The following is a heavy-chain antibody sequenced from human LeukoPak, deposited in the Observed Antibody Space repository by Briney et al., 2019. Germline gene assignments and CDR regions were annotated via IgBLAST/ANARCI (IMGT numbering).Heavy chain of an antibody. CDR2: IYYSGST. J-gene: IGHJ4*02. CDR3: ARGGYSGYDGLFDY. D-gene: IGHD5-12*01. CDR1: GYSISSGYY. Sequence: SETLSLTCTVSGYSISSGYYWGWIRQPPGKGLEWIGYIYYSGSTNYNPSLKSRVTISVDTSKNQFSLKLSSVTAADTAVYYCARGGYSGYDGLFDYWGQGTLVTVSS. V-gene: IGHV4-61*01.